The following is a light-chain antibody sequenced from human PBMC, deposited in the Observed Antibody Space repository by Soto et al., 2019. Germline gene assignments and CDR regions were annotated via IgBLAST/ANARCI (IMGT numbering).Light chain of an antibody. J-gene: IGKJ5*01. V-gene: IGKV3-11*01. CDR1: QSVSSY. Sequence: EIVLTQSPATLSLSPGERATLSCRASQSVSSYLGWYQQKPGQAPRLLIYDASNRATGIPARFSGSGSGTDFTLTISSLEPEEFAVYYWQQRSNWITFGQGTRLEIK. CDR3: QQRSNWIT. CDR2: DAS.